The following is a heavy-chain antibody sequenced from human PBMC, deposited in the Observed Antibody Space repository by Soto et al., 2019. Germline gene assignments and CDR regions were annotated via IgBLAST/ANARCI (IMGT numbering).Heavy chain of an antibody. J-gene: IGHJ5*02. Sequence: ASVKVSCKASGYTFTRYTMNWVRQAPGQRLEWMGWINPDNGNTKSSQKFQDRVIITRDTSASTAYMDLSSLRSEDTAVYYCARGIATGQLDRLGEKTLVTVSS. CDR1: GYTFTRYT. D-gene: IGHD2-15*01. CDR2: INPDNGNT. CDR3: ARGIATGQLDR. V-gene: IGHV1-3*01.